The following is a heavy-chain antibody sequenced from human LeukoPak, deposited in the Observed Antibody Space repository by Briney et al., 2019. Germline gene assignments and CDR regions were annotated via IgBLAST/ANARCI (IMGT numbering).Heavy chain of an antibody. V-gene: IGHV3-21*04. D-gene: IGHD4-17*01. Sequence: GESLKISRKGSGYKFTNYWIGWVRQAPGKGLEWVSSISSSSNYIYYADSVKGRFTISRDNAKNSLYLQMNSLRSEDTAVYYCARVFGDYRASLDYWGQGTLVTVSS. CDR1: GYKFTNYW. CDR3: ARVFGDYRASLDY. J-gene: IGHJ4*02. CDR2: ISSSSNYI.